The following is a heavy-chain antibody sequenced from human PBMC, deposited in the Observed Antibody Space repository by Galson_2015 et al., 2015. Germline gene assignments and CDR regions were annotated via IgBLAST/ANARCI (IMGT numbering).Heavy chain of an antibody. V-gene: IGHV3-30*18. J-gene: IGHJ5*02. CDR2: ISYDGSNK. D-gene: IGHD6-6*01. CDR1: GFTFSSYG. Sequence: SLRLSCAASGFTFSSYGMHWVRQAPGKGLEWVAVISYDGSNKYYADSVKGRFTISRDNSKNTLYLQMNSLRAEDTAVYYCAKAAMRRSRDNWFVPWGQGTLVTVSS. CDR3: AKAAMRRSRDNWFVP.